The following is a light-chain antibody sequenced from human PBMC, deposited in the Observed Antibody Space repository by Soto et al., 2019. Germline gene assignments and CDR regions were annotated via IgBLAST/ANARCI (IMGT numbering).Light chain of an antibody. Sequence: QCVLTQPASVSGSPGQSITISCTGTSGDVGGYNYVSWYQQHPGKAPKLMIYDVSNRPSGVSNRFSGSKSGNTASLTISGLQAEDEADYYCSSYTSSSPYVFGTGTKVTVL. V-gene: IGLV2-14*01. CDR1: SGDVGGYNY. CDR3: SSYTSSSPYV. J-gene: IGLJ1*01. CDR2: DVS.